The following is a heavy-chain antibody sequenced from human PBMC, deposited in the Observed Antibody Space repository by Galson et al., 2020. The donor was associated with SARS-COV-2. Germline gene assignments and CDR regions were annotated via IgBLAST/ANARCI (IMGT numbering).Heavy chain of an antibody. CDR3: ATDFAIFGVVILHY. CDR2: FDPEDGET. J-gene: IGHJ4*02. V-gene: IGHV1-24*01. Sequence: ASMKVSCKVSGYTLTELSMHWVRQAPGKGLEWMGGFDPEDGETIYAQKFQGRVTMTEDTSTDTAYMELSSLRSEDTAVYYCATDFAIFGVVILHYWCQGTLVTVSS. CDR1: GYTLTELS. D-gene: IGHD3-3*01.